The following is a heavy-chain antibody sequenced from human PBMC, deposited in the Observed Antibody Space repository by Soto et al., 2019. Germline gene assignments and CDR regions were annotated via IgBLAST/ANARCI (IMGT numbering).Heavy chain of an antibody. CDR3: ATSVITTIGTTA. CDR2: ISSSSTTI. D-gene: IGHD1-1*01. J-gene: IGHJ4*02. Sequence: EVQLVESGGGLVQPGGSLRLSCEASGFTFSNFGINWVRQAPGKGLEWVSHISSSSTTIYYAGSVKGRFTISRDNAKNSLYLQMSSLRGEDTGVYYCATSVITTIGTTAWGQGTLVTVSS. V-gene: IGHV3-48*01. CDR1: GFTFSNFG.